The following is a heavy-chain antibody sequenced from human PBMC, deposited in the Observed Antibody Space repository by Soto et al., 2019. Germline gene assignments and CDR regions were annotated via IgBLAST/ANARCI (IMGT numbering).Heavy chain of an antibody. J-gene: IGHJ4*02. D-gene: IGHD3-16*01. Sequence: QVQLVQSGAEVKEPGASVKVSCKASGFTFQNYHMHWVRQAPGQGLEWMGIIHPSGDTTPYAQNFQGRLAMTRDTSTSTAYMELSSLTSEDTAVYYCAKDLWGSWTVDYWGQGTLITVSS. CDR1: GFTFQNYH. V-gene: IGHV1-46*02. CDR2: IHPSGDTT. CDR3: AKDLWGSWTVDY.